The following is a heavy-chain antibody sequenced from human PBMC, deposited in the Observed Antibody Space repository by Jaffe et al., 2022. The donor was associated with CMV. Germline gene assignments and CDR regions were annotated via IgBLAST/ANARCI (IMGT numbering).Heavy chain of an antibody. CDR2: FYSGGST. V-gene: IGHV3-53*01. Sequence: EVQLVESGGGLIQPGGSLRLSCAASGFTVTSNYMSWVRQAPGKGLEWVSVFYSGGSTYYADSVKGRFTISRDRSKNTLYLQMNTLRAEDTAVYYCARGGSAYFPYFDYWGQGTLVTVSS. D-gene: IGHD3-22*01. CDR1: GFTVTSNY. J-gene: IGHJ4*02. CDR3: ARGGSAYFPYFDY.